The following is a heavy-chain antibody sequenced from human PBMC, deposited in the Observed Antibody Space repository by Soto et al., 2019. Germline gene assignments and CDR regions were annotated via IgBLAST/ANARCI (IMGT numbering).Heavy chain of an antibody. CDR3: ANSFTSSQWRYGMEV. D-gene: IGHD2-2*01. CDR2: ISAYNGNT. CDR1: GYTFTSYG. Sequence: ASVKVSFKASGYTFTSYGISWVRQAPGQGLEWMGWISAYNGNTNYAQKLQGRVTMTTDTSTSTAYMELRSLRSDDTAVYYCANSFTSSQWRYGMEVWGQGTTVTVSS. V-gene: IGHV1-18*01. J-gene: IGHJ6*02.